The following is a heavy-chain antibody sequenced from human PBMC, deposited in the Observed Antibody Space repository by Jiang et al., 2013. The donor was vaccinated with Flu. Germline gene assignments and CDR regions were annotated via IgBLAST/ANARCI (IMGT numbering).Heavy chain of an antibody. V-gene: IGHV1-2*02. D-gene: IGHD5-18*01. CDR3: ARDPDTPMPIDF. CDR2: IKIRTGET. CDR1: GYTFTDYF. Sequence: SGAEVKKPGASVKVSCVASGYTFTDYFIHWVRQAPGQGLEWMGWIKIRTGETNYGQRFQDRVTLTRDTSINTAYMELSGLTSADTAVYYCARDPDTPMPIDFWGQGTPGHRLL. J-gene: IGHJ4*02.